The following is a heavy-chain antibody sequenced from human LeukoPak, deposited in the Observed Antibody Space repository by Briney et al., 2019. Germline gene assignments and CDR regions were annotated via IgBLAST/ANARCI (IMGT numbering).Heavy chain of an antibody. Sequence: PSETLSLTCTVSGGSISFYYWTWIRQSAGKGLEWIGRIYTGGNTNYNPSLKSRATLSVDTSKNQFSLMLTSVPAADTAVYYCARDSRYYDFWSGYVDYWGQGILVTVSS. J-gene: IGHJ4*02. CDR2: IYTGGNT. V-gene: IGHV4-4*07. CDR3: ARDSRYYDFWSGYVDY. D-gene: IGHD3-3*01. CDR1: GGSISFYY.